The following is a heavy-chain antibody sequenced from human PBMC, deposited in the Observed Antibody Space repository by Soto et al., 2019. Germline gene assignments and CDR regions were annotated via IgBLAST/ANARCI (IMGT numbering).Heavy chain of an antibody. Sequence: QVQLVESGGGVVQPGRSLRLSCAASGFFFNDYAFHWVRQAPGKGLEWVAVISFDGSNKYYADSVKGRFTISRDNSKNTLYLQMNGLRAEDTAIYYCARSNGYNLIDYWGQGTLVTVSS. CDR2: ISFDGSNK. J-gene: IGHJ4*02. V-gene: IGHV3-30-3*01. CDR3: ARSNGYNLIDY. D-gene: IGHD5-12*01. CDR1: GFFFNDYA.